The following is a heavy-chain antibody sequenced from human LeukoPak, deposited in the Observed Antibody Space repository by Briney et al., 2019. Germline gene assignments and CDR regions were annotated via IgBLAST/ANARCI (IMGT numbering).Heavy chain of an antibody. V-gene: IGHV3-33*01. J-gene: IGHJ4*02. Sequence: GGSLRLSCAASGFTFSSYGMHWVRQAPGKGLEWVAVIWYDGSNKYYADSVKGRFTISRDNSKNTLYLQMSSLRAEDTAVYYCARDRRGDYVLDYWGQGTLVTVSS. CDR3: ARDRRGDYVLDY. D-gene: IGHD4-17*01. CDR1: GFTFSSYG. CDR2: IWYDGSNK.